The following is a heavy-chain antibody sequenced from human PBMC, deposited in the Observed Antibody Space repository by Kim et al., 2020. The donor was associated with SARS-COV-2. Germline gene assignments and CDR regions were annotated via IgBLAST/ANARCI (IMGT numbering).Heavy chain of an antibody. CDR3: ARDISSWEVEGYY. CDR2: ISYDGSNK. CDR1: GFTFSSYA. V-gene: IGHV3-30-3*01. D-gene: IGHD6-13*01. Sequence: GGSLRLSCAASGFTFSSYAMHWVRQAPGKGLEWVAVISYDGSNKYYADSVKGRFTISRDNSKNTLYLQMNSLRAEDTAVYYCARDISSWEVEGYYWGQGTLVTVSS. J-gene: IGHJ4*02.